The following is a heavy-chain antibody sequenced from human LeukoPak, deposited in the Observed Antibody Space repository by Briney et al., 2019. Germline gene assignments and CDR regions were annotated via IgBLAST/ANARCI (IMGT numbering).Heavy chain of an antibody. CDR1: GGSISSGGYY. J-gene: IGHJ4*02. CDR3: ARTYSGYDYGLDY. D-gene: IGHD5-12*01. Sequence: PSETLSLTCTVSGGSISSGGYYWSWIRQPPGKGLEWIGYIYYGGSTNYNPSLKSRVTISVDTSKNQFSLKLSSVTAADTAVYYCARTYSGYDYGLDYWGQGTLVTVSS. CDR2: IYYGGST. V-gene: IGHV4-61*08.